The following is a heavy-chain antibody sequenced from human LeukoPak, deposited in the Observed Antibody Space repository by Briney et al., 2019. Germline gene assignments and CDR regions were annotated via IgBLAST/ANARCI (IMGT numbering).Heavy chain of an antibody. CDR3: ARGEGNYYDFDY. Sequence: GGSLRLSCAASGFTFSSYSMNWVRQAPGKGLEWVSSISSSSSYIYYADSVKGRFTISRDNAKNSLYLQMNSLRAEDTAVYYCARGEGNYYDFDYWGQGTLVTVSS. D-gene: IGHD3-22*01. J-gene: IGHJ4*02. V-gene: IGHV3-21*01. CDR2: ISSSSSYI. CDR1: GFTFSSYS.